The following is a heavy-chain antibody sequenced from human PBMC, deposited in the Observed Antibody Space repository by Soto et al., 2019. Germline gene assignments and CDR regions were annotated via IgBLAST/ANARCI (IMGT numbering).Heavy chain of an antibody. J-gene: IGHJ6*02. V-gene: IGHV1-24*01. Sequence: ASVKVSCKASGYTFTNYDINWVRQATGQGLEWMGGFDPEDGETIYAQKFQGRVTMTEDTSTDTAYMELSSLRSEDTAVYYCATIYSGYDYYYYYGMDVWGQGTTVTVSS. D-gene: IGHD5-12*01. CDR3: ATIYSGYDYYYYYGMDV. CDR1: GYTFTNYD. CDR2: FDPEDGET.